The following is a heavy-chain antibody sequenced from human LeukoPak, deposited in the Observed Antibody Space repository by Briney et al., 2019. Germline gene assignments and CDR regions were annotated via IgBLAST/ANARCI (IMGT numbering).Heavy chain of an antibody. V-gene: IGHV3-21*04. CDR2: ISSSSSYI. CDR1: GFTFSSYS. Sequence: GGSLRLSCAASGFTFSSYSMNWVRQAPGKGLEWVSSISSSSSYIYYADSVKGRFTLSRDNSKNTVYLQMKSLRVDDTAVYYCARGGPGTIFGLVLDYWSQGTLVTVSS. J-gene: IGHJ4*02. D-gene: IGHD3/OR15-3a*01. CDR3: ARGGPGTIFGLVLDY.